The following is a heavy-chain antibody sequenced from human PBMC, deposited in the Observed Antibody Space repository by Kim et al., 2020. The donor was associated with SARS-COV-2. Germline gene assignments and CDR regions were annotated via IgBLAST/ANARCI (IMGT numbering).Heavy chain of an antibody. Sequence: GFVLYGGSANTQYSPSLKSRVTISVDTSNNQFSLHLTSVTAADSGVYYCARDRLSTGDRYYYYFGLGVWGQGTTVTVSS. J-gene: IGHJ6*02. CDR3: ARDRLSTGDRYYYYFGLGV. V-gene: IGHV4-59*01. CDR2: VLYGGSA.